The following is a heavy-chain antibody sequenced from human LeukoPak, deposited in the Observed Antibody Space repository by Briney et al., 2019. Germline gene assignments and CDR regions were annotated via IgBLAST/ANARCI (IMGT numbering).Heavy chain of an antibody. CDR3: AGSYYRTPYYYYGMDV. J-gene: IGHJ6*02. V-gene: IGHV4-59*08. CDR2: IYYSGST. CDR1: GGSISSYY. D-gene: IGHD3-10*01. Sequence: PSETLSLTCTVSGGSISSYYWSWIRQPPVKGLEWIGYIYYSGSTNYNPSLKSRVTISVDTSKNQFSLKLSSVTAADTAVYYCAGSYYRTPYYYYGMDVWGQGTTVTVSS.